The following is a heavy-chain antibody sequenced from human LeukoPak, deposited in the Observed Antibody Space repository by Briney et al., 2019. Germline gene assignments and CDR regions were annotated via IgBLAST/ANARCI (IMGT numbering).Heavy chain of an antibody. J-gene: IGHJ4*02. CDR3: ARSFGYGGYVSFDF. V-gene: IGHV3-48*04. D-gene: IGHD5-12*01. CDR2: ISSGGTTI. Sequence: GGSLRLSCVASGFTFSGYTMNWVRQAPGKRLEWISYISSGGTTIYEADSVKGRFTISRDNAKNSLYLHMSSLRADDTAVYYCARSFGYGGYVSFDFWGQGTLVTVSS. CDR1: GFTFSGYT.